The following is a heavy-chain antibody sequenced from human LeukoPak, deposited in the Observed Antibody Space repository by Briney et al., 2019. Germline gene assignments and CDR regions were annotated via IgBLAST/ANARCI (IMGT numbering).Heavy chain of an antibody. CDR3: ARDGVGYCSSTSCQGTDY. Sequence: GGSLRLSCAASGFTFSSYAMHWVRQAPGKGLEWVAVISYDGSNKYYADSVKGRFTISRDNSKNTLYLQMNSLRAEDTAVYYCARDGVGYCSSTSCQGTDYWGQGTLVTVSS. CDR2: ISYDGSNK. CDR1: GFTFSSYA. D-gene: IGHD2-2*01. J-gene: IGHJ4*02. V-gene: IGHV3-30-3*01.